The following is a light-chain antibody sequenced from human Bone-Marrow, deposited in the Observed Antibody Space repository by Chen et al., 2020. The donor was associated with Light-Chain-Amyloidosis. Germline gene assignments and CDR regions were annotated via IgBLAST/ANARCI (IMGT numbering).Light chain of an antibody. Sequence: EIVLTQSPGTLSLSPGEGANLSCRASQTISSNYLTWYQQKFGQAPRLLIYGSSSRATGIPDRFTGSGSETDFTLTIKRLPSEDFAMYYCQQYVTSPLTFGGGTKVEIK. CDR3: QQYVTSPLT. V-gene: IGKV3-20*01. J-gene: IGKJ4*01. CDR1: QTISSNY. CDR2: GSS.